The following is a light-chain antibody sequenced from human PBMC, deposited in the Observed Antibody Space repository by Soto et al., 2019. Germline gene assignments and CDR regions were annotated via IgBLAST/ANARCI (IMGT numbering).Light chain of an antibody. Sequence: QAVLTQPTSVSGAPGQLVTISCTGSSSNFGAGYEVHWYKQLPGAAPTLVIFNNLNRPSGVPERFSGSKSGTSASLVISGLQAEDEADYYCQSFDSSLRAYVFGSGTKVTVL. V-gene: IGLV1-40*01. CDR3: QSFDSSLRAYV. J-gene: IGLJ1*01. CDR2: NNL. CDR1: SSNFGAGYE.